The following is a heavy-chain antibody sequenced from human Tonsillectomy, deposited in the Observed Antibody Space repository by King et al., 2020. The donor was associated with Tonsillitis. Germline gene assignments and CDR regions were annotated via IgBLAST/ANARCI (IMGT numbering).Heavy chain of an antibody. CDR3: ARENEEASGDWFDP. J-gene: IGHJ5*02. D-gene: IGHD2-21*01. Sequence: EVQLVESGGGLVKPGRSLRLSCTASGFTFGDYAMSWFRQAPGKGLEWIGFVRGKAYGGTTGYAASVKGRFTISRDDSKSIAYLQMNSLKTEDTAVYYCARENEEASGDWFDPWGQGTLVTVSS. CDR1: GFTFGDYA. V-gene: IGHV3-49*05. CDR2: VRGKAYGGTT.